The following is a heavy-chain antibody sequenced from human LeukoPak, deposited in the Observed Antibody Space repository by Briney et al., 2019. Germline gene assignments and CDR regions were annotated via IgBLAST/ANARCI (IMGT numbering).Heavy chain of an antibody. CDR3: ARSHTAMVYPY. J-gene: IGHJ4*02. Sequence: GESLKISCKGSGYSFASYWIGWVRQMPGKGLEWMGIIYPGDSDTRYSPSFQGQVTISADKSISTAYLQWSSLKASDIAMYYCARSHTAMVYPYWGQGTLVTVSS. V-gene: IGHV5-51*01. CDR1: GYSFASYW. D-gene: IGHD5-18*01. CDR2: IYPGDSDT.